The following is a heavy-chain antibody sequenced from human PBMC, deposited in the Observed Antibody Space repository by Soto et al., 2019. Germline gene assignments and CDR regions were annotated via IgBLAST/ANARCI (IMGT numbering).Heavy chain of an antibody. Sequence: PSETLSLTCAVSGYSISSGYYWGWIRQPPGKGLEWIGRINHSGSTYYNPSIKSRVTISVDTSKNQFSLKLSSVTDADPAVYSCASGRAAGYNWYHSNRDNWFEPWGQGTLVTVSS. J-gene: IGHJ5*02. V-gene: IGHV4-38-2*01. D-gene: IGHD1-20*01. CDR1: GYSISSGYY. CDR3: ASGRAAGYNWYHSNRDNWFEP. CDR2: INHSGST.